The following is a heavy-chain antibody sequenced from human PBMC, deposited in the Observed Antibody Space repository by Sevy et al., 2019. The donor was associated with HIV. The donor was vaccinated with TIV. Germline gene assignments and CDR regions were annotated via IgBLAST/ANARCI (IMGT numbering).Heavy chain of an antibody. CDR3: ARDGVQYYYDSSGYYYYYYYYYMDV. Sequence: GGSLRLSCAASGFTFSSYAMHWVHQAPGKGLEWVAVISYDGSNKYYADSVKGRLTISRDNSKNTLYLQMNSLRAEDTAVYYCARDGVQYYYDSSGYYYYYYYYYMDVWGKGTTVTVSS. V-gene: IGHV3-30-3*01. CDR1: GFTFSSYA. D-gene: IGHD3-22*01. J-gene: IGHJ6*03. CDR2: ISYDGSNK.